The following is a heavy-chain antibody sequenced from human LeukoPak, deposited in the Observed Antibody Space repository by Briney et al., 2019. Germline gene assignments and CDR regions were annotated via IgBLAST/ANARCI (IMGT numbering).Heavy chain of an antibody. J-gene: IGHJ4*02. D-gene: IGHD5-12*01. Sequence: SETLSLTCAVYGXSFSGYYWSWIRQPPGKGLEWIGEINHSGSTNYNPSLKSRVTISVDTSKNQFSLKLSSVTAADTAVYYCARGVNSGYVSLVRTFDYWGQGTLVTVSS. V-gene: IGHV4-34*01. CDR2: INHSGST. CDR3: ARGVNSGYVSLVRTFDY. CDR1: GXSFSGYY.